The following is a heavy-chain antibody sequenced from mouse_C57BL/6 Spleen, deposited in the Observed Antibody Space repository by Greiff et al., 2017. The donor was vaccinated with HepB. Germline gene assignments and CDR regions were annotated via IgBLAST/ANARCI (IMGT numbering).Heavy chain of an antibody. D-gene: IGHD1-1*01. V-gene: IGHV1-50*01. J-gene: IGHJ1*03. Sequence: QVQLQQPGAELVKPGASVKLSCKASGYTFTSYWMQWVKQRPGQGLEWIGEIYPSDSYTNYNQKFKGKATLTVDTSSSTAYMQLSSLTSEDSAVYYCARSPYYYGSSYWYFDVWGTGTTVTVSS. CDR3: ARSPYYYGSSYWYFDV. CDR1: GYTFTSYW. CDR2: IYPSDSYT.